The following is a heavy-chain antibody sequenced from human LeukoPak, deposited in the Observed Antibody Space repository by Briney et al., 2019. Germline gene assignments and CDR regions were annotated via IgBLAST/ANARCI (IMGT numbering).Heavy chain of an antibody. CDR2: INHSGST. CDR3: ARVIWEVGASHYYYYMDV. D-gene: IGHD1-26*01. V-gene: IGHV4-34*01. CDR1: GGSFSGYY. J-gene: IGHJ6*03. Sequence: SETLFLTCAVYGGSFSGYYWSWIRQPPGKGLEWIGEINHSGSTNYNPSLKSRVTISVDTSKNQFSLKLSSVTAADTAVYYCARVIWEVGASHYYYYMDVWGKGTTVTVSS.